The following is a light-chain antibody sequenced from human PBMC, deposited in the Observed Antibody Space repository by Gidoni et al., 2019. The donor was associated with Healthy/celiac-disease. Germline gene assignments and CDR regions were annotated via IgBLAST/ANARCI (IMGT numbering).Light chain of an antibody. CDR2: DVS. CDR1: SSDVGCYNY. J-gene: IGLJ2*01. V-gene: IGLV2-11*01. CDR3: CSYAGTDVV. Sequence: QSALTQPRSVSGSPGPSVTISCTGTSSDVGCYNYVSWYQQHPGKAPKLMIYDVSKRPPGVPDRFSGSKSGNTASLTISGLQAEDEADYYCCSYAGTDVVFGGGTKLTVL.